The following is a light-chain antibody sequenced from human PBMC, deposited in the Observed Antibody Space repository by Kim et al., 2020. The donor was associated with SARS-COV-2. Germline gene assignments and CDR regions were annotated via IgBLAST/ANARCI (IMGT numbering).Light chain of an antibody. J-gene: IGLJ2*01. CDR2: AVS. V-gene: IGLV2-14*03. CDR3: NSYSSTNSFVL. Sequence: QSVPISCTGGTYDIGRYDFVSWYQQHPGKAPKLLIFAVSDRPSGVSSRFSGSKSGDTASLAISGLQAEDEADYYCNSYSSTNSFVLFGGGTRLTVL. CDR1: TYDIGRYDF.